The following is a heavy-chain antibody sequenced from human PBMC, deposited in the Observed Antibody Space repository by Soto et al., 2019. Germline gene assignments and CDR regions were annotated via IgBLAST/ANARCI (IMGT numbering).Heavy chain of an antibody. V-gene: IGHV3-74*01. CDR2: INADGTST. CDR1: GFTFSSYA. J-gene: IGHJ4*02. Sequence: LRLSCAASGFTFSSYAMHWVRQVSGKGLEWVSRINADGTSTSYADSVKGRFTISRDNAKNTLYLHVNSLRAEDTAVYYCVKVLARGVGVPRFYFDSWGQGALVTVS. D-gene: IGHD2-2*01. CDR3: VKVLARGVGVPRFYFDS.